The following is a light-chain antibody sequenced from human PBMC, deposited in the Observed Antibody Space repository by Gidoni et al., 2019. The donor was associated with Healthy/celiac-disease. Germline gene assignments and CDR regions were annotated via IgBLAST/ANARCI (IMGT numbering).Light chain of an antibody. Sequence: DIQMNQPPSSLSASVGDRVTITCRASQSISSYLNWYQQKPGKAPKLLIYAASSLQSGVPSRFSGSGSGTDFTLTISSLQPEDFATYYCQQSYSTPLFTFGPGTKVDIK. CDR3: QQSYSTPLFT. J-gene: IGKJ3*01. CDR1: QSISSY. V-gene: IGKV1-39*01. CDR2: AAS.